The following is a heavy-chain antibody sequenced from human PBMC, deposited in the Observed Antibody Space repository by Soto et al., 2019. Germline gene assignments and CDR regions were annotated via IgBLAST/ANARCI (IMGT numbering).Heavy chain of an antibody. Sequence: GASVKVSCKASGYTFSSYAISWVRQAPGQGLEWMGWISPYCGTTNYAQKLQGRVTITTDTSTSTAYMELRSLRTDDTAVYYCAKGLPMAKAFDIWGKGTMVTV. V-gene: IGHV1-18*01. CDR1: GYTFSSYA. J-gene: IGHJ3*02. D-gene: IGHD2-15*01. CDR2: ISPYCGTT. CDR3: AKGLPMAKAFDI.